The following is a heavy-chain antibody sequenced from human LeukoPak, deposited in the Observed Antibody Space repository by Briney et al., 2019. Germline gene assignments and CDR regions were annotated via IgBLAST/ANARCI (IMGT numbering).Heavy chain of an antibody. CDR2: INSDGSST. J-gene: IGHJ1*01. Sequence: GGSLRLSCAASGFTFSSYWMHWVRQAPGKGLVWVSRINSDGSSTNYADSVKGRFTISRDNAKNTLYLKMNSLRAEDTAVYYCARDSPGYYDSSGYHNAEYFQHWGQGTLVTVSS. D-gene: IGHD3-22*01. CDR3: ARDSPGYYDSSGYHNAEYFQH. V-gene: IGHV3-74*01. CDR1: GFTFSSYW.